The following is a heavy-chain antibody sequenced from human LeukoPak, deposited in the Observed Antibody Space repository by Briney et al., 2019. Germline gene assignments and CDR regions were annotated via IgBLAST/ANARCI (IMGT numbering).Heavy chain of an antibody. D-gene: IGHD6-13*01. Sequence: ASVKVSYKASGYTFTSYGISWVRQAPGQGLEWMGWISAYNGNTNYAQKLQGRVTMTTDTSTSTAYMELRSLRSDDTAVYYCARARIAAAGPYYYYMDVWGKGTTVTVSS. CDR1: GYTFTSYG. V-gene: IGHV1-18*01. J-gene: IGHJ6*03. CDR2: ISAYNGNT. CDR3: ARARIAAAGPYYYYMDV.